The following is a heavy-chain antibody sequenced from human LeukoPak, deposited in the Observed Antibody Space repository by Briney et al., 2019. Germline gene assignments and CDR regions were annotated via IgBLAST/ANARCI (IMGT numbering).Heavy chain of an antibody. V-gene: IGHV3-48*03. J-gene: IGHJ3*02. Sequence: GGSLRLSCAASGFTFSSYEMNWVRQAPGKGLEWVSYISSSGSTIYYADSVKGRFTISRDNAKNSLYLQMNSLRAEDTAVYYCAKDIVVVTAGSNAFDIWGQGTMVTVSS. D-gene: IGHD2-21*02. CDR2: ISSSGSTI. CDR3: AKDIVVVTAGSNAFDI. CDR1: GFTFSSYE.